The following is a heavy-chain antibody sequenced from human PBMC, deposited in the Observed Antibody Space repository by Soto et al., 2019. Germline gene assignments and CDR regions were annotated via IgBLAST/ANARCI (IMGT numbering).Heavy chain of an antibody. J-gene: IGHJ4*02. Sequence: QVDLVESGGGVVQPGGSLSLSCVASGFTFSNYAMHWVRQPPGKGQECVASISYDGRDTSYAAPVKGRFTISRDNSKNTLHLQMNSLTPDDTALYYCARDGSSSIWYYFDSWGQGTLVTVSS. CDR3: ARDGSSSIWYYFDS. CDR2: ISYDGRDT. V-gene: IGHV3-30*04. CDR1: GFTFSNYA. D-gene: IGHD6-13*01.